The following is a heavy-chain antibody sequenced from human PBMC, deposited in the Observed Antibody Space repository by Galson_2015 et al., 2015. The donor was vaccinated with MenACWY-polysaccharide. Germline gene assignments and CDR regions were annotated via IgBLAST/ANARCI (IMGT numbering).Heavy chain of an antibody. J-gene: IGHJ6*02. V-gene: IGHV3-23*01. CDR2: ISGSGGST. CDR1: GFTFSSYA. Sequence: SLRLSCAASGFTFSSYAMSWVRQAPGKGLEWVSAISGSGGSTYYADSVKGRFTISRDNSKNTLYLQMNSLRAEDTAVYYCAKDVQLRYFDWLSNPARYYYYGMDVWGQGTTVTVSS. CDR3: AKDVQLRYFDWLSNPARYYYYGMDV. D-gene: IGHD3-9*01.